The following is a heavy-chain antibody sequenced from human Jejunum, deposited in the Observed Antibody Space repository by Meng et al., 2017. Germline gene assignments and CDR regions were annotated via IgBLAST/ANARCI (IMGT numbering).Heavy chain of an antibody. Sequence: ASVKVSCKASGYTFTNYYMHWVRQAPGQGLEWMAIINPSGGSTSYAQKFQGRVTMTRDTSTSTVYMELSSLRSEDTAVYYCARADSSGSISADYFDYWGQGTQVTVSS. CDR2: INPSGGST. CDR3: ARADSSGSISADYFDY. D-gene: IGHD3-22*01. J-gene: IGHJ4*02. CDR1: GYTFTNYY. V-gene: IGHV1-46*01.